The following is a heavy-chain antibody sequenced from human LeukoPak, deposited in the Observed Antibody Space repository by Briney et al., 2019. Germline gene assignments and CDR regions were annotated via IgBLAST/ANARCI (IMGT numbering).Heavy chain of an antibody. CDR2: IYHSGST. Sequence: SETLSLTCTVSGGSISSYYWTWIRQPPGKGLEWIGYIYHSGSTNYNPSLKSRATISEDTSKNQFSLKLSSVTAADTAVYYCARDLAAAGTIDPWGQGTLVTVSS. CDR3: ARDLAAAGTIDP. CDR1: GGSISSYY. J-gene: IGHJ5*02. V-gene: IGHV4-59*01. D-gene: IGHD6-13*01.